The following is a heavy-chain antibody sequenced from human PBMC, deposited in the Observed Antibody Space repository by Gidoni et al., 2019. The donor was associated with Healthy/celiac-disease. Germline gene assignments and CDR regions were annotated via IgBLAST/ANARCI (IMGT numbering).Heavy chain of an antibody. CDR3: ARDPEMATIDPYYFDY. V-gene: IGHV3-48*02. D-gene: IGHD5-12*01. Sequence: EVQLVESGGGLVQPGGSLSLSCAASGFTFSSYSMNWVRQAPGKGLEWVSYISSSSSTIYYADSVKGRFTISRDNAKNSLYLQMNSLRDEDTAVYYCARDPEMATIDPYYFDYWGQGTLVTVSS. CDR1: GFTFSSYS. J-gene: IGHJ4*02. CDR2: ISSSSSTI.